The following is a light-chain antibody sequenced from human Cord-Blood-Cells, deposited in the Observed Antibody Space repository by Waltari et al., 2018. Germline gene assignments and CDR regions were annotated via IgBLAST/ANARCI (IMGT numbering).Light chain of an antibody. J-gene: IGKJ2*01. V-gene: IGKV1-39*01. CDR2: AAS. CDR1: QSISSY. Sequence: DIQMTQSPSSLSASVGDRVTINCRASQSISSYLNWYQQKPGKAPKLLIYAASSLQSGVPSRFSRSGSWTDVTLTISSLQPEDFATYYCQQSYSTPMYTFGQGTKLEIK. CDR3: QQSYSTPMYT.